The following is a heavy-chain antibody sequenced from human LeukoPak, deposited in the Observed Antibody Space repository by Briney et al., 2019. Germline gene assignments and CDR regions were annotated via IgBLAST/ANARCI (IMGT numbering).Heavy chain of an antibody. CDR1: GGSFGGYY. CDR2: INPSGSP. J-gene: IGHJ4*02. Sequence: SETRSLTCALDGGSFGGYYWGWIRQPPGKGLEWIGEINPSGSPNYNPSLKSRVSISVVSSKTQFSLRVSSVTAADTAVYYCARGSDTAGGLYWGEGTLVTVSS. CDR3: ARGSDTAGGLY. D-gene: IGHD5-18*01. V-gene: IGHV4-34*01.